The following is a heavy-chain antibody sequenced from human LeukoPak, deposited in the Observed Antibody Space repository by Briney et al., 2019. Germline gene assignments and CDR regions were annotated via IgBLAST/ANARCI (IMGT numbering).Heavy chain of an antibody. D-gene: IGHD3-22*01. V-gene: IGHV3-21*01. J-gene: IGHJ4*02. CDR1: GFTFSDYS. CDR2: ISSSSSYI. CDR3: ARGTYYYDSSGYYLDY. Sequence: GGSLRLSCAASGFTFSDYSMNWVRQAPGKGLEWVSSISSSSSYIYYADSVKGRFTISRDNAKNSLYLQMNSLRAEDTAVYYCARGTYYYDSSGYYLDYWGQGNLVTVSS.